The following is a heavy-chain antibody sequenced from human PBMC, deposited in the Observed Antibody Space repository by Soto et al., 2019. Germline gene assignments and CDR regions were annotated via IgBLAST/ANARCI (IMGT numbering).Heavy chain of an antibody. Sequence: EVQLVESGGGLVQPGGSLRLSCAASGFTVSSNYMSWVRQAPGKGLEWVSVIYSGGSTYYADSVKGRFTISRDNSKNTLYLQMNSLRAEDTAVYYCAREPNSYYYYMDVWGKGTTVTVSS. J-gene: IGHJ6*03. CDR2: IYSGGST. CDR3: AREPNSYYYYMDV. CDR1: GFTVSSNY. V-gene: IGHV3-66*01.